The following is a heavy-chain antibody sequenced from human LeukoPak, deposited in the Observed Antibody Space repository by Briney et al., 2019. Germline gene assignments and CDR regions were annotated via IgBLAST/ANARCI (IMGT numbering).Heavy chain of an antibody. D-gene: IGHD4-11*01. J-gene: IGHJ4*02. V-gene: IGHV3-20*04. CDR2: INWNGAST. CDR1: RFTFQEYG. CDR3: AKGYSNYFDY. Sequence: GGSLRLSCGGSRFTFQEYGMSWVRQAPGTGLGGVSGINWNGASTAYGDSVKGRFTISRDNSKNTLYLQMNSLRAEDTAVYYCAKGYSNYFDYWGQGTLATVSS.